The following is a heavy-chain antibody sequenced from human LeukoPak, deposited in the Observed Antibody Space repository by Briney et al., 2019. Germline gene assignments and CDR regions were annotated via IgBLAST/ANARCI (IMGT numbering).Heavy chain of an antibody. V-gene: IGHV3-23*01. CDR1: GFTFSSHA. Sequence: PGGSLRLSCAASGFTFSSHAMSWVRQAPGKGLEWVSAISGSGGSTYYADSVKGRFTISRDNSKNTLYLQMNSLRAEDTAVYYCAKDRKSVLLWFGEFGYWGQGTLVTVSS. CDR3: AKDRKSVLLWFGEFGY. CDR2: ISGSGGST. J-gene: IGHJ4*02. D-gene: IGHD3-10*01.